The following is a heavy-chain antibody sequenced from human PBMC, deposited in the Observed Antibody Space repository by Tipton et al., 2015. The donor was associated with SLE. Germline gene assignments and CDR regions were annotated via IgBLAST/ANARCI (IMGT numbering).Heavy chain of an antibody. CDR3: ARGMVTWRGAILGVDV. CDR1: GGSISSNS. J-gene: IGHJ6*02. D-gene: IGHD2-21*02. Sequence: TLSLTCSVSGGSISSNSWIWIRQPPGKGLDWIGYISYGGGTNYNPSLKSRVTTSVDPAKNQFSLKLTSVTAADTAVYYCARGMVTWRGAILGVDVWGQGTTVNVSS. V-gene: IGHV4-59*08. CDR2: ISYGGGT.